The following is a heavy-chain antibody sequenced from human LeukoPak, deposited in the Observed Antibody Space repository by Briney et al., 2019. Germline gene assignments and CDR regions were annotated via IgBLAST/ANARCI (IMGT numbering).Heavy chain of an antibody. CDR3: ARGTAWELLGDY. CDR1: RYTFTSYD. V-gene: IGHV1-8*03. J-gene: IGHJ4*02. Sequence: ASVKVSCKASRYTFTSYDINWVRQATGQGLEWMGWMNPNSGNTGYAQKFQGRVTITRNTSISTAYMELSSLRSEDTAVYYCARGTAWELLGDYWGQGTLVTVSS. CDR2: MNPNSGNT. D-gene: IGHD1-26*01.